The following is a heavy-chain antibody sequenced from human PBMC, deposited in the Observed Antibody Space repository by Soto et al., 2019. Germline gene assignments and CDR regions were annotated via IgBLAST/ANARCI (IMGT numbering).Heavy chain of an antibody. Sequence: PSETLSLTCTVSGGSITSYIWNWIRQPPGKGLEWIGYIYYSGSTRYNPSLKSRVTISLDTSKNQFSLKLTSVTAADTAVYYCASARGEYFDYRGQRTLVTVSS. CDR1: GGSITSYI. CDR3: ASARGEYFDY. V-gene: IGHV4-59*01. J-gene: IGHJ4*02. CDR2: IYYSGST.